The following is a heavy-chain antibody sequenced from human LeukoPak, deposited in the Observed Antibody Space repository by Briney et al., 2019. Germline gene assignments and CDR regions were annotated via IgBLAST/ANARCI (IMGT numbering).Heavy chain of an antibody. D-gene: IGHD3-10*01. J-gene: IGHJ4*02. CDR2: IYYSGST. CDR1: GGSISSSSYY. Sequence: PSETLSLTCTVSGGSISSSSYYWGWIRQPPGKGLEWIGSIYYSGSTYYNPSLKSRVIVSLDKSKNQFSLKLSSVTAADTAVYYCARSVDYGSGMRYFDYWGQGTLVTVSS. V-gene: IGHV4-39*07. CDR3: ARSVDYGSGMRYFDY.